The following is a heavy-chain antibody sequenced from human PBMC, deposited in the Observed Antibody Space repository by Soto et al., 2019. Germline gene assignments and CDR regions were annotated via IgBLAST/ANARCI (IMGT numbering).Heavy chain of an antibody. CDR3: ARLANYYDSRRVGYYYYYYGMDV. CDR2: INHSGST. CDR1: GGSFSGYY. V-gene: IGHV4-34*01. Sequence: PSETLSLTCAVYGGSFSGYYWSWIRQPPGKGLEWIGEINHSGSTNYNPSLKSRVTISVDTSKNQFSLKLSSVTAADTAVYYCARLANYYDSRRVGYYYYYYGMDVWGQGTTVTVSS. J-gene: IGHJ6*02. D-gene: IGHD3-22*01.